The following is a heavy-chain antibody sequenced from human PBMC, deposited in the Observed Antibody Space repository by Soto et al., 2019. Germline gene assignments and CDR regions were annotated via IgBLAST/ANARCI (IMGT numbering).Heavy chain of an antibody. CDR1: GGSISSGDYY. CDR3: ARGLQSWGAYYYYGMDV. J-gene: IGHJ6*02. CDR2: IYYSGST. V-gene: IGHV4-30-4*01. Sequence: SETLSLTCTVSGGSISSGDYYWSWIRQPPGKGLEWIGYIYYSGSTYYNPSLKSRVTISVETSKNQFSLKLSSVTAADTAVYYCARGLQSWGAYYYYGMDVWGQGTTVTVSS. D-gene: IGHD3-16*01.